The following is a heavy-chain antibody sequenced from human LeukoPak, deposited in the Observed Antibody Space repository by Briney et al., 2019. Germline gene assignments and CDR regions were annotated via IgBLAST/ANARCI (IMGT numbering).Heavy chain of an antibody. D-gene: IGHD1-7*01. CDR2: IYTSGST. CDR1: GGSLSSYY. CDR3: ARENYGFDP. V-gene: IGHV4-4*07. J-gene: IGHJ5*02. Sequence: SETLSLTCTVSGGSLSSYYWGWIRQPAGKGLGWIGRIYTSGSTNYNPSLKSRVTMSVDTSKNQFSLKLSSVTAADTAVYYCARENYGFDPWGQGTPVTVSS.